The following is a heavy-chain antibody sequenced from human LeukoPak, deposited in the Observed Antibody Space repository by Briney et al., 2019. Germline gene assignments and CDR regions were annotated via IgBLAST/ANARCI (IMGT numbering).Heavy chain of an antibody. CDR3: AKGRDKYQLLSKNWFDP. D-gene: IGHD2-2*01. Sequence: GRSLRLSCAASGFTFDDYAMHWVRQAPGKGLEWVSGISGSIGYADSVKGRFTISRDNAKNSLYLQMNSLRAEDTASYYCAKGRDKYQLLSKNWFDPWGQGTLVTVSS. CDR1: GFTFDDYA. CDR2: ISGSI. V-gene: IGHV3-9*01. J-gene: IGHJ5*02.